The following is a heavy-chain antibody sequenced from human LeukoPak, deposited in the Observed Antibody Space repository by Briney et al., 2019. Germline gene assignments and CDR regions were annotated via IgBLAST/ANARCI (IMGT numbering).Heavy chain of an antibody. J-gene: IGHJ5*02. CDR2: INNDGSST. V-gene: IGHV3-74*01. CDR3: ARPDLMRELRFDP. CDR1: GFTFRNYW. Sequence: PGGSLRLSCAASGFTFRNYWMHWVRQAPGKGLVWVSCINNDGSSTDYADSVKGRFTISRDNAKNTPYLQMNSLRAEDTAVYYCARPDLMRELRFDPWGQGTLVTVSS. D-gene: IGHD1-7*01.